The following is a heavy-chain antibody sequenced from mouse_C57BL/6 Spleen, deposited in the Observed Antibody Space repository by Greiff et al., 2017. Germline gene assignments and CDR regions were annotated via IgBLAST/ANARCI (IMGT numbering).Heavy chain of an antibody. D-gene: IGHD1-1*01. J-gene: IGHJ1*03. CDR2: INPSSGYT. CDR3: ARGGTTVVAHFDV. CDR1: GYTFTSYT. V-gene: IGHV1-4*01. Sequence: VQLKESGAELARPGASVKMSCKASGYTFTSYTMHWVKQRPGQGLEWIGYINPSSGYTKYNQKFKDKATLTADKSSSTAYMQLSSLTSEDSAVYYCARGGTTVVAHFDVWGTGTTVTVSS.